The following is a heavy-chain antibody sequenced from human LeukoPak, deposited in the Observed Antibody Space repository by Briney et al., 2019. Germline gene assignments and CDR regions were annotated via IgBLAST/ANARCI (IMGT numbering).Heavy chain of an antibody. J-gene: IGHJ4*02. CDR3: ARDYYDSSGYYWGGH. CDR2: ISSASSYM. D-gene: IGHD3-22*01. CDR1: GFIFRSYA. Sequence: GGSLRLSCVGSGFIFRSYAVTWVRQAPGKGLEWVASISSASSYMYYADLVKGRFTISRDNARNTLYLQMNSLRAEDTAVYYCARDYYDSSGYYWGGHWGQGTLVTVSS. V-gene: IGHV3-21*01.